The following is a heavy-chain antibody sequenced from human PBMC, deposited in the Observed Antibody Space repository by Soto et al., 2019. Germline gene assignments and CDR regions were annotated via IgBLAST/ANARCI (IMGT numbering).Heavy chain of an antibody. V-gene: IGHV3-23*01. CDR2: ISGSGDST. CDR3: AKGVPGVAVAGTGYFQH. J-gene: IGHJ1*01. Sequence: PGGSLRLSCAASGFTFSSYAMSWVRQAPGKGLEWVSGISGSGDSTYYADSVKGRFTISRDNSKNTLHLQMISLRAEDTAVYYCAKGVPGVAVAGTGYFQHWGQGTLVTVSS. CDR1: GFTFSSYA. D-gene: IGHD6-19*01.